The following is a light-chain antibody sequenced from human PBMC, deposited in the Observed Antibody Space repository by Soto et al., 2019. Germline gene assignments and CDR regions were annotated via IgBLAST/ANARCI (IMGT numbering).Light chain of an antibody. J-gene: IGKJ1*01. V-gene: IGKV1-5*03. Sequence: DIQMTQSPSTLSGSGGERVTITCRASQTISSWLAWYQQKPGKAPKLLIYKASTLKSGVPSRFSGSGSGTECTLTISSLQPDDFATYYFQHYNSYSEAFGQGTKVELK. CDR1: QTISSW. CDR3: QHYNSYSEA. CDR2: KAS.